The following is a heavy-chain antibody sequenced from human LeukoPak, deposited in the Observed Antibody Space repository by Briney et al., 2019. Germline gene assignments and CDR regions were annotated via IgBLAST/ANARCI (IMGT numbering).Heavy chain of an antibody. CDR1: GYTFTSYD. J-gene: IGHJ6*03. Sequence: ASVKVSCKASGYTFTSYDINWVRQATGQGLEWVGWMNPNSGNTGYAQKFQGRVTITRNTSISTAYMELSSLRSEDTAVYYCARARSYSNYVGYYYYYMDVWGKGTTVTVSS. V-gene: IGHV1-8*03. CDR3: ARARSYSNYVGYYYYYMDV. CDR2: MNPNSGNT. D-gene: IGHD4-11*01.